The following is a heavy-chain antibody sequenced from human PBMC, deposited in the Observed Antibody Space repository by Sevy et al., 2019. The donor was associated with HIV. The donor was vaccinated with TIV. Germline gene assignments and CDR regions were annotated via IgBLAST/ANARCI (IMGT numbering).Heavy chain of an antibody. V-gene: IGHV4-59*01. CDR2: IYYSGAT. J-gene: IGHJ4*02. CDR3: ARGIASSRTMAGNY. CDR1: GGSTSSYY. D-gene: IGHD6-19*01. Sequence: SETLSLTCTVSGGSTSSYYWTWIRQPPGKGLEWIGYIYYSGATTYNPSLKSRVTISIDTSKKQFSLKLSSVTAADTAVYYCARGIASSRTMAGNYWGQGTLVTVSS.